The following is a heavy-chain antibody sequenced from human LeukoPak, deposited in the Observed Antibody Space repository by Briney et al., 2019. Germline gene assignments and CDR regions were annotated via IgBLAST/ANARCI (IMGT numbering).Heavy chain of an antibody. CDR2: IYYSGST. D-gene: IGHD3-22*01. Sequence: SETLSLTCTVSGGSISSSSYYWGWIRQPPGKGLEWIGSIYYSGSTYYNPSLESRVTISVDTSKNQFSLKLSSVTAADTAVYYCAGELNYYDSSGYYLVPSPWGQGTLVTVSS. CDR3: AGELNYYDSSGYYLVPSP. J-gene: IGHJ5*02. V-gene: IGHV4-39*07. CDR1: GGSISSSSYY.